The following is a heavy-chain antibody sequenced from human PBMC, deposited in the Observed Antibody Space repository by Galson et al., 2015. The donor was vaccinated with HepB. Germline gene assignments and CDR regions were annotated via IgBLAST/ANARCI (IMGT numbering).Heavy chain of an antibody. CDR2: IYNSGST. D-gene: IGHD1/OR15-1a*01. Sequence: TLSLTCTVSSDSISSAHYYWSWIRQPPGKGLEWIGYIYNSGSTYYNPSLKSRVAISVDTSKNQFSLKLSSVTAADTAVYFCARGRGLEQRFFDYWGQGTLVTVSS. CDR1: SDSISSAHYY. J-gene: IGHJ4*02. V-gene: IGHV4-30-4*01. CDR3: ARGRGLEQRFFDY.